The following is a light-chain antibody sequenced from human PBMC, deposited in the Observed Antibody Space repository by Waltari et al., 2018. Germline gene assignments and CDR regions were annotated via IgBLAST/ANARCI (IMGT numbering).Light chain of an antibody. Sequence: QSALTQPRPVSGSPRQSVTIPCTGPSSDVGGSNYVSCYQQHPGKAPKLMIYDVSTRPSGVPDRFSGSKSGNTASLTISGLQAEDEADYYCCSYAGSYTYVFATGTKVTVL. J-gene: IGLJ1*01. CDR3: CSYAGSYTYV. CDR2: DVS. V-gene: IGLV2-11*01. CDR1: SSDVGGSNY.